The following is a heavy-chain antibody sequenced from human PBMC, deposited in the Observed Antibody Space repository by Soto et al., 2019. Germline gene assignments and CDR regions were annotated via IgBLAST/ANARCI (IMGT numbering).Heavy chain of an antibody. CDR2: IYYSWST. Sequence: QVQLQESGPGLVKPSQTLSLTCTVSGGSISSGGYYWSCIRQHPGKGLEWIGYIYYSWSTYYNPSLKSRVTISVDTSKNQFSLKLSSVTAADTAVYYCASVSGYCSSTSCYFDYWGQGTLVTVSS. V-gene: IGHV4-31*03. D-gene: IGHD2-2*03. CDR1: GGSISSGGYY. CDR3: ASVSGYCSSTSCYFDY. J-gene: IGHJ4*02.